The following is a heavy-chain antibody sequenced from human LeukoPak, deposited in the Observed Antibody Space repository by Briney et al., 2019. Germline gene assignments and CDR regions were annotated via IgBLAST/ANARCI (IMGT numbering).Heavy chain of an antibody. Sequence: ASVKVSCKASGYTFTSYGISWVRQAPGQGLEWMGWISAYNGNTNYARKLQGRVTMTTDTSTSTAYMELRSLRSDDTAVYYCRFFDSGFAFDIWGQGTMVTVSS. CDR1: GYTFTSYG. J-gene: IGHJ3*02. V-gene: IGHV1-18*01. CDR2: ISAYNGNT. D-gene: IGHD3-3*01. CDR3: RFFDSGFAFDI.